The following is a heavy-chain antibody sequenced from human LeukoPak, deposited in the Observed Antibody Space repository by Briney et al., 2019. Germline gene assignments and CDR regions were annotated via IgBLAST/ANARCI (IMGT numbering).Heavy chain of an antibody. CDR1: GFTFSSYS. CDR2: ISSSSSYI. V-gene: IGHV3-21*01. CDR3: AKGGPHYGSGSYYAFDY. J-gene: IGHJ4*02. Sequence: GGSLRLSCAASGFTFSSYSMNWVRQAPGKGLEWVSSISSSSSYIYYADSVKGRFTISRDNSKNTLYLQMNSLRAEDTAVYYCAKGGPHYGSGSYYAFDYWGQGTLVTVSP. D-gene: IGHD3-10*01.